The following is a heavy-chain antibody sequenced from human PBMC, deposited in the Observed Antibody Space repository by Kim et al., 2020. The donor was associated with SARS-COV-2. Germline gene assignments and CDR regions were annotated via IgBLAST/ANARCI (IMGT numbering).Heavy chain of an antibody. CDR1: DYTFTSYG. V-gene: IGHV1-18*01. J-gene: IGHJ6*02. CDR3: ARQNFPGGYHYYYGMDV. CDR2: ISGYDGDT. Sequence: ASVKVSCKAFDYTFTSYGISWVRQAPGQGLEWMGWISGYDGDTIYAQNLQVRITMTTDSSTNTAYMELRSLTSDDTAVYYCARQNFPGGYHYYYGMDVWGQGTTVTVSS. D-gene: IGHD1-7*01.